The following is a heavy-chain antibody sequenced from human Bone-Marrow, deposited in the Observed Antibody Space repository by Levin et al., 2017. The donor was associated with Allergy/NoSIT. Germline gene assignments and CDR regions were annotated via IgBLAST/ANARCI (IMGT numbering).Heavy chain of an antibody. CDR3: ARTWGNCSGHKCPNYFDP. D-gene: IGHD2-15*01. Sequence: SETLSLTCTVSGDSVNNDTYFWTWIRQPPGKGLEWIGYINYIGTTNSSPSLKSRVTISVDTSKNQLSLKLSSVTAADTAVYYCARTWGNCSGHKCPNYFDPWGRGTLVTVSS. CDR2: INYIGTT. V-gene: IGHV4-61*01. J-gene: IGHJ5*02. CDR1: GDSVNNDTYF.